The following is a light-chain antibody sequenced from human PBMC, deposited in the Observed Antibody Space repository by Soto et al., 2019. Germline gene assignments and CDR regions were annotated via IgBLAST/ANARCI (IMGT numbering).Light chain of an antibody. CDR3: CSYAGSSTSRV. V-gene: IGLV2-23*01. Sequence: QSALTQPASVSGSPGQSITISCTGTSSDFGSYNLVSWYQQHPGKAPKLMIYEGSKRPSGVSNRFSGSKSGNTASLTISGLQAEDEADYYCCSYAGSSTSRVFGTGTKVTVL. CDR2: EGS. CDR1: SSDFGSYNL. J-gene: IGLJ1*01.